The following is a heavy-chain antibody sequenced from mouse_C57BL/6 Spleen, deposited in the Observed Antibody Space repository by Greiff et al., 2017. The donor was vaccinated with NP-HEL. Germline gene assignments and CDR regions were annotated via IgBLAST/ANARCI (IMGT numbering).Heavy chain of an antibody. J-gene: IGHJ4*01. Sequence: EVHLVESGGDLVKPGGSLKLSCAASGFTFSSYGMSWVRQTPDKRLEWVATISSGGSYTYYPDSVKGRFTISRDNAKNTLYLQMSSLKSEDTAMYYCARGGITTVVAREGAMDYWGQGTSVTVSS. V-gene: IGHV5-6*01. CDR2: ISSGGSYT. CDR3: ARGGITTVVAREGAMDY. CDR1: GFTFSSYG. D-gene: IGHD1-1*01.